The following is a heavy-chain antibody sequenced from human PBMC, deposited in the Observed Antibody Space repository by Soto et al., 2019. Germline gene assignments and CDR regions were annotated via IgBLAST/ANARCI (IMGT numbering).Heavy chain of an antibody. CDR2: ISGSGGST. V-gene: IGHV3-23*01. CDR1: GLTFSSYA. D-gene: IGHD2-8*01. CDR3: AKDIGREDIALIVYAIQFALFDY. J-gene: IGHJ4*02. Sequence: GGSLRLSCAASGLTFSSYAMSWVRPAPGKGLEWVSAISGSGGSTYYADSVKGRFTISRDNSKNTLYLQMNSLRAEDTAVYYCAKDIGREDIALIVYAIQFALFDYWGQGTLVTVSS.